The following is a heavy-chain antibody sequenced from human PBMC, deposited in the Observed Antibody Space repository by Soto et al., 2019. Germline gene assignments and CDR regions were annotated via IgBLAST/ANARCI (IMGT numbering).Heavy chain of an antibody. Sequence: VGSLRLSCAASGFTFSSYAMSWVRQAPGKGLEWVSAISGSGGSTYYADSVKGRFTISRDNSKNTLYLQMNSLRAEDTAVYYCAKAKSLLEWLPFDYWGQGTLVTVSS. CDR3: AKAKSLLEWLPFDY. J-gene: IGHJ4*02. CDR1: GFTFSSYA. CDR2: ISGSGGST. V-gene: IGHV3-23*01. D-gene: IGHD3-3*01.